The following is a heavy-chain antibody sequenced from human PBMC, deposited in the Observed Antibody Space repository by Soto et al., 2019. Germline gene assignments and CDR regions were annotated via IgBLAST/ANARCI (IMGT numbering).Heavy chain of an antibody. CDR2: IRSKANSYAT. CDR1: GFTFRGSA. V-gene: IGHV3-73*02. D-gene: IGHD2-2*01. J-gene: IGHJ5*02. Sequence: EVQLVESGGGLVQPGGSLKLSCAASGFTFRGSAMHWVRQASGKGLAWVGRIRSKANSYATAYAASVKGRFTISRDDSKNTAYLQMNSLKTEDTAVYYCTRSIVVVPAASNNWFDPWGQGTLVTVST. CDR3: TRSIVVVPAASNNWFDP.